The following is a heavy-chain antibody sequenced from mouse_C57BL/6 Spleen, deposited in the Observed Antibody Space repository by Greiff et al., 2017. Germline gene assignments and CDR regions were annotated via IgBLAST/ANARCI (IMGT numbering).Heavy chain of an antibody. J-gene: IGHJ1*03. Sequence: EVQGVQSGGDLVKPGGSLKLSCAASGFTFSSYGMSWVRQTPDKRLEWVATISSGGSYTYYPDSVKGRFTMSRDNAKNTLYLQMSSLKSEATAMYYGERRITTVVATGWYFDVWGTGTTVTVSS. CDR2: ISSGGSYT. CDR1: GFTFSSYG. D-gene: IGHD1-1*01. V-gene: IGHV5-6*01. CDR3: ERRITTVVATGWYFDV.